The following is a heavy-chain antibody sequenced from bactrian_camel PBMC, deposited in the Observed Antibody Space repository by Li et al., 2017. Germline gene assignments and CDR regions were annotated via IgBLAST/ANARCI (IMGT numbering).Heavy chain of an antibody. CDR3: AARPEGTMGWVLDSSKYHY. J-gene: IGHJ4*01. D-gene: IGHD5*01. CDR1: GYTYSSNC. Sequence: VQLVESGGGLAQPGGSPRLSCAASGYTYSSNCMGWFRQAPGKEREGVAAIYTGGGIAHYADSVEGRFTISQDNAKNTVYLQMNSLSPEDTAMYYCAARPEGTMGWVLDSSKYHYWGQGTQVTVS. V-gene: IGHV3S40*01. CDR2: IYTGGGIA.